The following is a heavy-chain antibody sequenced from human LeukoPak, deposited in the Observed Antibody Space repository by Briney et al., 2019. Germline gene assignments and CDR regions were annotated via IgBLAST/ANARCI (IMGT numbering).Heavy chain of an antibody. CDR3: ARDRLYDFWSGYYLNGMDV. CDR1: GFTFSSYW. D-gene: IGHD3-3*01. V-gene: IGHV3-7*01. J-gene: IGHJ6*02. CDR2: IKQDGSEK. Sequence: PGGSLRLSCAASGFTFSSYWMSWVRQAPGKGLEWVANIKQDGSEKYYVDSVKGRFTISRDNAKNSLYLQMNSLRAEDTAVYYCARDRLYDFWSGYYLNGMDVWGQGTTVTVSS.